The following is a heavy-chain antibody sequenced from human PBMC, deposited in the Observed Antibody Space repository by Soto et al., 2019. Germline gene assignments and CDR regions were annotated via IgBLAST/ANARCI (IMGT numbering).Heavy chain of an antibody. Sequence: SVKVSCKASGGTFSSYAVSWVRQAPGQGLEWMGGIIPLFNLSKYAQKFQGRVTITADESTSTAYMEMSSLRSEDTAVYYCARAGRAAAGHSTYNWFDPWGQGTLVTSPQ. CDR1: GGTFSSYA. D-gene: IGHD6-13*01. CDR3: ARAGRAAAGHSTYNWFDP. J-gene: IGHJ5*02. V-gene: IGHV1-69*13. CDR2: IIPLFNLS.